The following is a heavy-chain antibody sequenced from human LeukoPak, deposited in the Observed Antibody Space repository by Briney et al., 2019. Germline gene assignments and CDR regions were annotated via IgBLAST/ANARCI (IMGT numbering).Heavy chain of an antibody. D-gene: IGHD3-3*01. J-gene: IGHJ4*02. V-gene: IGHV3-7*01. CDR3: ASAGFYDFWSGYIDY. CDR2: IKQDGSEK. Sequence: GGSLRLSCAASGFTFSSYGMHWVRQAPGKGLEWVANIKQDGSEKYYVDSVKGRFTISRDNAKNSLYLQMNSLRAEDTAVYYCASAGFYDFWSGYIDYWGQGTLVTVSS. CDR1: GFTFSSYG.